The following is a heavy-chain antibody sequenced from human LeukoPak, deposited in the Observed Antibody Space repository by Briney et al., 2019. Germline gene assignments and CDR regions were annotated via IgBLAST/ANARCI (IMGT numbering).Heavy chain of an antibody. D-gene: IGHD6-6*01. J-gene: IGHJ4*02. CDR3: ARIDSSSYRLNY. V-gene: IGHV1-69*05. CDR1: GGTFSSYA. Sequence: SVKVSCKASGGTFSSYAISWVRQAPGQGLEWMGGIIPIFGTANYAQKFQGRVTITTGESTSTAYMELSSLRSEDTAVYYCARIDSSSYRLNYWGQGTLVTVSS. CDR2: IIPIFGTA.